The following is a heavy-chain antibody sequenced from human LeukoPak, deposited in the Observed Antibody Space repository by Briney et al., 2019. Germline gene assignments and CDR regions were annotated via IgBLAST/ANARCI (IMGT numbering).Heavy chain of an antibody. D-gene: IGHD3-3*01. CDR2: ISGSGGST. CDR3: AKGMDVFGVFIPEPFDS. V-gene: IGHV3-23*01. J-gene: IGHJ4*02. CDR1: GFTLSDYA. Sequence: GGSLRLSCVASGFTLSDYAMSWVRQTPDRGVEWVSGISGSGGSTYHADFVKGRFTVSRDNSKTTLYLQMNSLRVEDTAVYYCAKGMDVFGVFIPEPFDSWGQGTLVTVSS.